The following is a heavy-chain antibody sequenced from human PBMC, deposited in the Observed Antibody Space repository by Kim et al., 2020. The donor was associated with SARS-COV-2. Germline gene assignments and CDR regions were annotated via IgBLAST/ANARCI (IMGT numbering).Heavy chain of an antibody. CDR3: AGDGELYSSGKDAFDI. J-gene: IGHJ3*02. D-gene: IGHD6-19*01. CDR1: GFTFSSYW. Sequence: GGSLRLSCAASGFTFSSYWMTWVRQAPGKGLEWVANIKQDGNQKYYVDAVKGRFTISRDNAKNSLYLQMNSLRAEDTAVYYCAGDGELYSSGKDAFDIWGHGRMVTVSS. CDR2: IKQDGNQK. V-gene: IGHV3-7*01.